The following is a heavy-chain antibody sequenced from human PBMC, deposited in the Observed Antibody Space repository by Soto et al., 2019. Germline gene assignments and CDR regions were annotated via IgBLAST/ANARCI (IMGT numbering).Heavy chain of an antibody. Sequence: QVQLVQSGAEVKKPGASVKVSCKAAGYTFTNYGMTWVRQAPGQGLEWMGWVSPHSGHADYAQKFRGRVTMTTDTSTTTAYMALRRLTSDDTAVYYCAREEYRQLDHCGQGTLVTVSS. CDR1: GYTFTNYG. J-gene: IGHJ5*02. CDR2: VSPHSGHA. V-gene: IGHV1-18*04. CDR3: AREEYRQLDH. D-gene: IGHD1-1*01.